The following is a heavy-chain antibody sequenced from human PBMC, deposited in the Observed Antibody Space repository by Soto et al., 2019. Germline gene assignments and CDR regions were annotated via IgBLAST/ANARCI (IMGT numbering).Heavy chain of an antibody. J-gene: IGHJ4*02. V-gene: IGHV1-46*01. CDR1: GYTFTTYY. CDR3: ARVRDSGRSYYFDY. CDR2: INPSDGST. Sequence: VSCKASGYTFTTYYMHWVRQAPGQGFEWMGIINPSDGSTISAQKFQGRVTMTRDTSTSTVYMELSSLRSEDTAVYYCARVRDSGRSYYFDYWGQGTQVTVSS. D-gene: IGHD1-26*01.